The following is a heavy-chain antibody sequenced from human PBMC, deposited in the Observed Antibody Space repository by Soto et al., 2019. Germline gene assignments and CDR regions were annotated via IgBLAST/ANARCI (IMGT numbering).Heavy chain of an antibody. Sequence: QVQLQESGPGLVKPSETLSLTCTVSGASINSHYWSWIRQPPGKGLEWIGYIYYSGSTNYNPSLKSRVTISIDTSKQQLSLKMGSVTAADTAVYYCARGDIVVVTVGIIYRYSYYMDVWGKGTTVTVSS. CDR3: ARGDIVVVTVGIIYRYSYYMDV. CDR1: GASINSHY. D-gene: IGHD2-2*01. V-gene: IGHV4-59*11. J-gene: IGHJ6*03. CDR2: IYYSGST.